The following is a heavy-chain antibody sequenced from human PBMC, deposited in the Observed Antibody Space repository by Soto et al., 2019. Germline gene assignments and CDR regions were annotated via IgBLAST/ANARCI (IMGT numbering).Heavy chain of an antibody. CDR2: ISGSGGST. CDR3: AKDLTGTNIVLRLDAFDI. J-gene: IGHJ3*02. V-gene: IGHV3-23*01. D-gene: IGHD1-7*01. CDR1: GFTFSIHA. Sequence: LRLSCAAPGFTFSIHAMSWVRQAPGKGLEWVSAISGSGGSTYYADSVKGRFTISRDNSKNTLYLQMNSLRAEDTAVYYCAKDLTGTNIVLRLDAFDIWGQGTMVTVSS.